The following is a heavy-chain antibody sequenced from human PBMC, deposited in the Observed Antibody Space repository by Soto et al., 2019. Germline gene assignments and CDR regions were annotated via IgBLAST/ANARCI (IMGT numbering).Heavy chain of an antibody. Sequence: ASVKVSCKGFGYSFMKYGINWVRQAPGQGLEWVGWISPYSGYTHSAQRFHGRLTLTTDTAASTAYMELRILRSADTALYYCAREASVLIPAAQPSRFDSWGQGTLVTVSS. CDR1: GYSFMKYG. D-gene: IGHD2-2*01. CDR2: ISPYSGYT. V-gene: IGHV1-18*01. CDR3: AREASVLIPAAQPSRFDS. J-gene: IGHJ4*02.